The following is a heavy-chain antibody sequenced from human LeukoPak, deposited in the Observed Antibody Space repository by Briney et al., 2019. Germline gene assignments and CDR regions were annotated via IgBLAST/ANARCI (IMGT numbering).Heavy chain of an antibody. D-gene: IGHD1-26*01. Sequence: ASVKVSCKASGYTFTGYYMHWVRQAPGQGLEWMGIINPSGGSTSYAQKFQGRVTMTRDTSTSTVYMELSSLRSEDTAVYYCARDLALLPSGSDRIWGYYYGMDVWGQGTTVTVSS. CDR1: GYTFTGYY. V-gene: IGHV1-46*01. CDR3: ARDLALLPSGSDRIWGYYYGMDV. CDR2: INPSGGST. J-gene: IGHJ6*02.